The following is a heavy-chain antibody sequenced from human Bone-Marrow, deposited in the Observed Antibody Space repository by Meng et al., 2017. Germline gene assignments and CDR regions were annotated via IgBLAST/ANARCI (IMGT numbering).Heavy chain of an antibody. Sequence: ASVKVSCKTSGYTFNNYGINWVRQATGQGLEWMGWMNPNSGNTGYAQKFQGRVTITRNTSISTAYMELNSLRAEDTAVYYCAKSAVLRYFDWSFYFDYWGQGTLVTVSS. D-gene: IGHD3-9*01. CDR2: MNPNSGNT. V-gene: IGHV1-8*03. CDR1: GYTFNNYG. CDR3: AKSAVLRYFDWSFYFDY. J-gene: IGHJ4*02.